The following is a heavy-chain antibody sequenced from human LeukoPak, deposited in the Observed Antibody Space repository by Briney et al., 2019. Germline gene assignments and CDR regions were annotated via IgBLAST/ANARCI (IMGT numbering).Heavy chain of an antibody. CDR3: ARAPEDCSGGSCYSF. CDR1: GYTFTSYD. Sequence: GASVNVSCKASGYTFTSYDINWVRQATGQGLEWMGWMNPNSGNTGYAQKFQGRVTMTRNTSISTAYMELSSLRSEDTAVYYCARAPEDCSGGSCYSFWGQGTLVTVSS. V-gene: IGHV1-8*01. D-gene: IGHD2-15*01. J-gene: IGHJ4*02. CDR2: MNPNSGNT.